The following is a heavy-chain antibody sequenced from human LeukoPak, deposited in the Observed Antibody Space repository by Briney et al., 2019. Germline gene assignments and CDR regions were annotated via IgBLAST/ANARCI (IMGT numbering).Heavy chain of an antibody. CDR2: IYTSGST. J-gene: IGHJ4*02. CDR3: ARGYCSSTSCYTPYSFDY. D-gene: IGHD2-2*02. Sequence: PSETLSLTCTVSGGSISSYDWSWIRQPAAKGLEWIGRIYTSGSTNYNPSLKSRVTMSVDTSKNQFSLKLRSVTAADTAVYYCARGYCSSTSCYTPYSFDYWGQGTLVTVSS. V-gene: IGHV4-4*07. CDR1: GGSISSYD.